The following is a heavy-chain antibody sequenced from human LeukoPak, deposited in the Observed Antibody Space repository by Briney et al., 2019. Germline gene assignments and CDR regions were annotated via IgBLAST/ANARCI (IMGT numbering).Heavy chain of an antibody. CDR2: ISGNGGST. V-gene: IGHV3-64D*06. D-gene: IGHD5-24*01. CDR1: GFTFSSYA. CDR3: VKETGRWLQLGHFDY. Sequence: GGSLRLSCSASGFTFSSYAMHWVRQAPGKGLEYVSAISGNGGSTYYADSVKGRFTISRDNSKNTLYLQMSSLRAEDTAVYYCVKETGRWLQLGHFDYWGQGTLVTVSS. J-gene: IGHJ4*02.